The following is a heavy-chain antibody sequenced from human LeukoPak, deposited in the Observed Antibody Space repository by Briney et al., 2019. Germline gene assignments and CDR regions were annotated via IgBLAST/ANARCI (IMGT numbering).Heavy chain of an antibody. V-gene: IGHV3-49*04. CDR3: TRKTLEYFQY. CDR2: IRSKAHAGST. J-gene: IGHJ1*01. Sequence: SCKASGYTFTSYGISWVRQAPGKGLEWVGLIRSKAHAGSTEHAASVKGRFTISRDDSKGIAYLQVNSLKTEDTAVYYCTRKTLEYFQYWGQGTLVTVSS. CDR1: GYTFTSYG.